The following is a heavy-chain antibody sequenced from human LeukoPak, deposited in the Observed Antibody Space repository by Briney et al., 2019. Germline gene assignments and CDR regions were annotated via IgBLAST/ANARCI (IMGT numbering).Heavy chain of an antibody. CDR3: ARLTSGYSYGYLDY. CDR2: IYHSGST. J-gene: IGHJ4*02. D-gene: IGHD5-18*01. Sequence: PSETLSLTCAVSGGSISSGGYSWSWIRQPPGKGLEWIGYIYHSGSTYYNPSLKSRVTISVDRSKNQFSLKLSSVTAADTAVYYCARLTSGYSYGYLDYWGQGTLVTVSS. CDR1: GGSISSGGYS. V-gene: IGHV4-30-2*01.